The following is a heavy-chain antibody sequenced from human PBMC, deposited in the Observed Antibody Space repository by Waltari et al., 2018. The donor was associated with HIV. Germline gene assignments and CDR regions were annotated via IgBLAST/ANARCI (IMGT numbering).Heavy chain of an antibody. Sequence: QVQLQESGPGLVKPSQTLSLTCTVSGGPLSRCSYYWSWIRQPAGKGLEWIGRIYTSGSTNYNPSLKSRVTISVDTSKNQLSLKLSSVTAADTAVYYCARVSGGYERFDYWGQGTLVTVSS. CDR1: GGPLSRCSYY. CDR3: ARVSGGYERFDY. V-gene: IGHV4-61*02. CDR2: IYTSGST. D-gene: IGHD5-12*01. J-gene: IGHJ4*02.